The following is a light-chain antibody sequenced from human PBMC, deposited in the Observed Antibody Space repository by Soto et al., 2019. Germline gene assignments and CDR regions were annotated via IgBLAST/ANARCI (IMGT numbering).Light chain of an antibody. Sequence: DIVLTQSPGTPSLSPGERATLSCRASQNVRNTYLAWYQQKAGQAPRLLIYAASSRATGIPDRFSGSGSGTDFTLTITGLEPEDFAVYYCQQYGSSPDLITFGPGTKVDIK. V-gene: IGKV3-20*01. CDR3: QQYGSSPDLIT. J-gene: IGKJ3*01. CDR1: QNVRNTY. CDR2: AAS.